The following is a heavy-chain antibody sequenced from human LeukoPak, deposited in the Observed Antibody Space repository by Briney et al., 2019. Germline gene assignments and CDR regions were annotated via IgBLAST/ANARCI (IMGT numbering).Heavy chain of an antibody. CDR3: ARALIAVAPFHAFDI. CDR2: IIPIFGTA. V-gene: IGHV1-69*13. J-gene: IGHJ3*02. D-gene: IGHD6-19*01. CDR1: GGTFSSYA. Sequence: GASVKVSCKASGGTFSSYAISWVRQAPGQGLEWMGGIIPIFGTANYAQKFQGRVTITADESTSTAYMELSSLRSEDTVVYYCARALIAVAPFHAFDIWGQGTMVTVSS.